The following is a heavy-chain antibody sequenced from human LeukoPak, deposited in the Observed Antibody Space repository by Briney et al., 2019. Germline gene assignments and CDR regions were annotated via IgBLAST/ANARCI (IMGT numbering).Heavy chain of an antibody. CDR3: ARWIAVAGTRDSNGMDV. V-gene: IGHV3-48*02. D-gene: IGHD6-19*01. CDR2: ISSSSSTI. J-gene: IGHJ6*02. CDR1: GFTLSSYS. Sequence: GGSLRLSCAASGFTLSSYSMNWARQAPGKGLEWVSYISSSSSTIYYADSVKGRFTISRDNAKNSLYLQMNSLRDEDTAVYYCARWIAVAGTRDSNGMDVWGQGTTVTVSS.